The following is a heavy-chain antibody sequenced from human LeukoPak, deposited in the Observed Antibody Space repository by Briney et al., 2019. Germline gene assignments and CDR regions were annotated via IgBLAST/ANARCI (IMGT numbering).Heavy chain of an antibody. D-gene: IGHD2-2*01. CDR1: GGSISSATYY. CDR2: IYTSGST. J-gene: IGHJ6*03. Sequence: SETLSLTCTVSGGSISSATYYWSWIRQPAGKGLEWIGRIYTSGSTNYNPSLKSRVTISVDTSKKQFSLKLSSVTAADTTVYYCAREAYTTEGLPAATADYYCYMDVWGKGTTVTVSS. CDR3: AREAYTTEGLPAATADYYCYMDV. V-gene: IGHV4-61*02.